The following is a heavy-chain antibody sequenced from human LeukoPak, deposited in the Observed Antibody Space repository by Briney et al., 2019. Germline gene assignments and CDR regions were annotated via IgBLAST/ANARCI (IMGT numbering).Heavy chain of an antibody. V-gene: IGHV4-59*01. J-gene: IGHJ4*02. CDR3: ARESGDFWSGYSLDY. D-gene: IGHD3-3*01. CDR2: IYHSGST. Sequence: KASETLSLTCTVSGVSITTYYWSWIRQPPGKGLEWIGYIYHSGSTNYNPSLKSRVTISVDTSKNQFSLKLSSVTAADTAVYYCARESGDFWSGYSLDYWGQGTLVTVGS. CDR1: GVSITTYY.